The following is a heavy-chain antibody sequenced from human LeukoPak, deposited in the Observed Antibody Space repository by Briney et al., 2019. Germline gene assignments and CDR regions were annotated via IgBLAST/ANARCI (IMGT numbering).Heavy chain of an antibody. CDR2: IYYSGST. V-gene: IGHV4-59*01. CDR3: ARARGSSTPYYYYYYMDV. J-gene: IGHJ6*03. CDR1: GGSISSYY. Sequence: PSETLSLTCTVSGGSISSYYWSWIRQPPGKGLEWIGYIYYSGSTNYNPSLKSRVTISVGMSKNQFSLKLSSVTAADTAVYYCARARGSSTPYYYYYYMDVWGKGTTVTVSS. D-gene: IGHD1-26*01.